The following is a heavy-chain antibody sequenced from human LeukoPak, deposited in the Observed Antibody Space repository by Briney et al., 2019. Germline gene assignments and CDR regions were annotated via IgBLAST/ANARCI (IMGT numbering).Heavy chain of an antibody. V-gene: IGHV3-13*01. CDR2: IGTAGDT. CDR1: GFTFSSYD. J-gene: IGHJ4*02. Sequence: GGSLRLSCAASGFTFSSYDMHWVRQATGKGLEWVSAIGTAGDTYYPGSVKGRFTISRENAKNSLYLQMNSLGAGDTAVYYCARGPPLIGAAAGLLYFDYWGQGTLVTVSS. D-gene: IGHD6-13*01. CDR3: ARGPPLIGAAAGLLYFDY.